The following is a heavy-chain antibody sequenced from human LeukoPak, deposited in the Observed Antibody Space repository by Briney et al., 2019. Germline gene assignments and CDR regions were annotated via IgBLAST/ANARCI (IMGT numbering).Heavy chain of an antibody. D-gene: IGHD3-22*01. CDR3: ARGMIDYYYYYMDV. CDR1: GYTFTGYY. Sequence: ASVKVSCKASGYTFTGYYMHWVRQAPGQGLEWMGWINPNSGGTNYAQKFQGRVTVTRDTSISTAYMELSRLRSDDTAVYYCARGMIDYYYYYMDVWGKGTTVTVSS. V-gene: IGHV1-2*02. J-gene: IGHJ6*03. CDR2: INPNSGGT.